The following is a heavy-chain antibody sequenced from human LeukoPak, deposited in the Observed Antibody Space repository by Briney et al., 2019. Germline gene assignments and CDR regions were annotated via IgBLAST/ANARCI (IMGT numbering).Heavy chain of an antibody. D-gene: IGHD3-22*01. J-gene: IGHJ4*02. CDR1: GGSISSYY. CDR2: IYYSGST. CDR3: AVKAYYDSIDY. Sequence: PSETLSLTCTVSGGSISSYYWSWIRQPPGKGLEWIGSIYYSGSTYYNPSLKSRVTISVDTSKNQFSLKLSSVTAADTAVYYCAVKAYYDSIDYWGQGTLVTVSS. V-gene: IGHV4-59*05.